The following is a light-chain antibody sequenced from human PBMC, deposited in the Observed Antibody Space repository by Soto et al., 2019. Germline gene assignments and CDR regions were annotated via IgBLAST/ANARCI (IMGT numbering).Light chain of an antibody. CDR2: EVT. CDR1: NSDIGGYNY. Sequence: QSALTQPASVSASPGQSITISCTGTNSDIGGYNYVSWYQQHPGKAPKLMIYEVTNRPLGVSNRFSGSESGSTASLTISGLQAEDEADYYCRSYTSINTYVFGTGTKPTVL. J-gene: IGLJ1*01. CDR3: RSYTSINTYV. V-gene: IGLV2-14*01.